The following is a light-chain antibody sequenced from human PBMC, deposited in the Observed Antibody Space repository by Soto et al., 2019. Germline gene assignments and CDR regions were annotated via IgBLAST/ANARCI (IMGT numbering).Light chain of an antibody. CDR3: QQYGSSPPFT. V-gene: IGKV3-20*01. J-gene: IGKJ4*02. CDR2: GAS. CDR1: QSVSSSY. Sequence: EIVLTQSPGTLSLSPGERATLSCRASQSVSSSYLAWDQQKPGQAPRLLIYGASSRATGIPDRFSGSGSRKEFSIKISRLEHEDFAVYYCQQYGSSPPFTFGGGTKVEIK.